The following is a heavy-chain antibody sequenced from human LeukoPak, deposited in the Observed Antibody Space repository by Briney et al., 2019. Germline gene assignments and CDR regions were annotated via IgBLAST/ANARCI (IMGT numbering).Heavy chain of an antibody. CDR2: ISSSGGTI. V-gene: IGHV3-48*03. CDR3: ARDERGYSYGNYFDY. CDR1: GFTFSSYE. D-gene: IGHD5-18*01. Sequence: GGSLRLSCAASGFTFSSYEMNWVRQAPGKGLEWVSYISSSGGTIYYADSVKGRFTISRDNAKNSLYLQMNSLRAEDTAVYYCARDERGYSYGNYFDYWGQGTLVTVSS. J-gene: IGHJ4*02.